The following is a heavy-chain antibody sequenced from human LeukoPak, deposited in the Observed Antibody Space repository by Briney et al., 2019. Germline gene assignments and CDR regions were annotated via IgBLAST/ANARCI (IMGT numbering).Heavy chain of an antibody. CDR1: GDSISSYY. Sequence: SETLSLTCSVSGDSISSYYWSWIRQPPGKGLEWIGYIYNSGTTNYNPSLESRLTISVDTTKNQFSLKLSSVTAADTAVYYCARGGCSSTACPPPGFDYWGQGTLVTVSS. CDR3: ARGGCSSTACPPPGFDY. CDR2: IYNSGTT. D-gene: IGHD2-2*01. V-gene: IGHV4-59*01. J-gene: IGHJ4*02.